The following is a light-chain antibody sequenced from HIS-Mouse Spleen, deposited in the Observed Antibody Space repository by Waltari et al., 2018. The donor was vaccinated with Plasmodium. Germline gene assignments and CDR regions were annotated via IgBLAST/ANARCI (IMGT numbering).Light chain of an antibody. V-gene: IGLV3-10*01. Sequence: SYELTQPPSVSVSPGQTARITCSGDALPKKYAYWYQQKSGQAPVLVIYEDSKRPSGIPWRFSGSSSGTMATLTISGAQVEDEADYYCYSTDSSGNHRVVGGGTKLTVL. CDR3: YSTDSSGNHRV. J-gene: IGLJ2*01. CDR2: EDS. CDR1: ALPKKY.